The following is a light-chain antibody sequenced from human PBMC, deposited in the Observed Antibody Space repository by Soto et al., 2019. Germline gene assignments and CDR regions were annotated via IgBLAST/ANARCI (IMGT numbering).Light chain of an antibody. CDR1: QSVSNNY. V-gene: IGKV3-20*01. CDR3: QQYGNSPLT. Sequence: EIVLTQSPGTLSLSPGERATLSCRASQSVSNNYLAWYQQKPGQAPRLLIYGASIRATGIPDRFSGSGSGTDFTLTISRLEPEDFAVYYCQQYGNSPLTFGGGTKVDIK. CDR2: GAS. J-gene: IGKJ4*01.